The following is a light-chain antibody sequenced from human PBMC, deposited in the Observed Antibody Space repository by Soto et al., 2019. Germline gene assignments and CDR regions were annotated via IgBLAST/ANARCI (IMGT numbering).Light chain of an antibody. CDR2: EVS. CDR1: SSDVGSYNR. CDR3: SSYTSSSGVV. V-gene: IGLV2-18*02. J-gene: IGLJ2*01. Sequence: SALTQPPSVSGSPGQSVTISCTGTSSDVGSYNRVSWYQQPPGTAPKLMIYEVSNRPSGVPDRFSGSKSGNTASLTISGLQAEDEADYYCSSYTSSSGVVFGGGTKLTVL.